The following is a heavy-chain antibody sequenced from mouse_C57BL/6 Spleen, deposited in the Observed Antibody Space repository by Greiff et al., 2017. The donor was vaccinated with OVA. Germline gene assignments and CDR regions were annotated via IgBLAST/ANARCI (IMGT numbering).Heavy chain of an antibody. V-gene: IGHV1-22*01. CDR2: INPNNGGT. CDR3: AKVDYYGSSYYFDY. J-gene: IGHJ2*01. Sequence: EVQLQQSGPELVKPGASVKMSCKASGYTFTDYNMHWVKQSHGKSLEWIGYINPNNGGTSYNQKFKGKATLTVNKSSSTAYMELRSLTSEDSAVYYCAKVDYYGSSYYFDYWGQGTTLTVSS. D-gene: IGHD1-1*01. CDR1: GYTFTDYN.